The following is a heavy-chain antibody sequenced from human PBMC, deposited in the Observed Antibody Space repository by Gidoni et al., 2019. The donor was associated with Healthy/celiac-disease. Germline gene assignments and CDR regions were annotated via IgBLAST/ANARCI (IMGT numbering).Heavy chain of an antibody. D-gene: IGHD6-19*01. CDR2: INAGNGNT. J-gene: IGHJ4*02. V-gene: IGHV1-3*01. Sequence: QVQLVQSGAEVKKPGASVKAFCKASGYTLTSYAMHWVRQAPGQRLEWMGWINAGNGNTKYSQKFQGRVTITRDTSASTAYMELSSLRSEDTAVYYCARDRRYSSGWYYFDYWGQGTLVTVSS. CDR1: GYTLTSYA. CDR3: ARDRRYSSGWYYFDY.